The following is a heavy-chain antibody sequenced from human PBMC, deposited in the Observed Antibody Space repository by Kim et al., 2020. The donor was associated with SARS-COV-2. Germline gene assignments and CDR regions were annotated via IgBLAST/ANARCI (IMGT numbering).Heavy chain of an antibody. J-gene: IGHJ4*02. CDR2: R. D-gene: IGHD3-10*01. V-gene: IGHV3-21*01. Sequence: REYADSVEGRFTNSRDNARNSVYLHLNSLRVDDTAIYYCARGWFGQVGDYWGQGARVTVSS. CDR3: ARGWFGQVGDY.